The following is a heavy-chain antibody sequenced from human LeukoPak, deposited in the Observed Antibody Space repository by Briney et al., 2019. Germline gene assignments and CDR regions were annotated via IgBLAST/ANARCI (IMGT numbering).Heavy chain of an antibody. Sequence: GASVKVSCKASGDTFTSYDINWVRQATAQGLEWMGWRNPNRGNTRYAQKFQGRVTMTRNTSTRTADMELSSLRSEDTAVYYCATLRWDAPEPQKLIPTPKLVHRPSLWGQGTLVTVPS. D-gene: IGHD6-6*01. V-gene: IGHV1-8*01. J-gene: IGHJ4*02. CDR3: ATLRWDAPEPQKLIPTPKLVHRPSL. CDR1: GDTFTSYD. CDR2: RNPNRGNT.